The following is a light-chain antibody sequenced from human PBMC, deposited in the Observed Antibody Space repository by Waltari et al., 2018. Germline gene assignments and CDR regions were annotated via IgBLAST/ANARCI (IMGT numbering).Light chain of an antibody. CDR3: QHYVSLPVT. CDR2: DAS. Sequence: EIVLTQSPGTLPLSPGERATLSCRASQSVSRTSAWYQQKPGQAPRLLIYDASSRATGIPDSFSGSGSGTDFSLTITRLEPEDFAVYYCQHYVSLPVTFGQGTKVEIK. V-gene: IGKV3-20*01. CDR1: QSVSRTS. J-gene: IGKJ1*01.